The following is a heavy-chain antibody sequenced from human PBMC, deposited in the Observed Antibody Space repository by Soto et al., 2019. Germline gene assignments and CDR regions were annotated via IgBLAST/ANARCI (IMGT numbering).Heavy chain of an antibody. V-gene: IGHV5-51*01. Sequence: GESLKISCKGSGYSFTSYWIGWVRQMPGKGLEWMGIIYPGDSDTRYSPSFQGQVTISADKSISTAYLQWSSLKASDTAMYYCARLGGGYYDSSGPRAYFEYWGQGTLVTVSS. CDR1: GYSFTSYW. D-gene: IGHD3-22*01. CDR2: IYPGDSDT. J-gene: IGHJ4*02. CDR3: ARLGGGYYDSSGPRAYFEY.